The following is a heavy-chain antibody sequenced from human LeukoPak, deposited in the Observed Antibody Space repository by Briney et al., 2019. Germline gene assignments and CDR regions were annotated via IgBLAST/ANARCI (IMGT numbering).Heavy chain of an antibody. CDR2: FDPEDGET. Sequence: ASVKVSCKVSGYTLTELSMHWARQAPGKGLEWMGGFDPEDGETIYAQRFQGRVTMTEDTSTDTAYMELSSLRSEDTAVYYCATDPLLITGTTTDYWGQGTLVTVSS. CDR1: GYTLTELS. V-gene: IGHV1-24*01. CDR3: ATDPLLITGTTTDY. D-gene: IGHD1-20*01. J-gene: IGHJ4*02.